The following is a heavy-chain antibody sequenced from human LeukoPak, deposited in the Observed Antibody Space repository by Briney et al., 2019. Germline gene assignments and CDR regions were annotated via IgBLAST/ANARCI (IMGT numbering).Heavy chain of an antibody. CDR1: GSTFSSYW. J-gene: IGHJ4*02. D-gene: IGHD5-24*01. Sequence: GGSLRLSCAASGSTFSSYWMHWVRQGPGKGLAWVSRTNSDGSITNYADSVRGRFTISRDNAKNTLYLQMNSLGGEDTAVYYCASPGARDGYNLDYWGQGTLVTVSS. CDR3: ASPGARDGYNLDY. CDR2: TNSDGSIT. V-gene: IGHV3-74*01.